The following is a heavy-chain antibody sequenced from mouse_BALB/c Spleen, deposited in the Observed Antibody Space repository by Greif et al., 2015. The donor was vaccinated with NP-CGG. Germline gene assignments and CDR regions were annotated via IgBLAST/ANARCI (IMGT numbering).Heavy chain of an antibody. J-gene: IGHJ1*03. CDR1: GFTFSDYY. Sequence: EVKVVESGGGLVKPGGSLKLSCAASGFTFSDYYMYWVRQTPEKRLEWVATISDGGSYTYYPDSVKGRFTISRDNAKNNLYVQMSSVKSEDTAVYYCARDGIYWYFDVGGTGTTVTISS. CDR2: ISDGGSYT. V-gene: IGHV5-4*02. D-gene: IGHD1-1*02. CDR3: ARDGIYWYFDV.